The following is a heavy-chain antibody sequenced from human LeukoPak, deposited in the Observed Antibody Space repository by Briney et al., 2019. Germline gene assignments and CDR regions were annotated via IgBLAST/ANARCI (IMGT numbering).Heavy chain of an antibody. D-gene: IGHD3-3*01. J-gene: IGHJ4*02. Sequence: SETLSLTCAVSGYSISSGYYWGWIRQPPGKGLEWIGSIYHSGSTYYNPSLKSRVTISVDTSKNQFSLKLSSVTAADTAVYYCARGRYDFWSGYYLDYWGQGTLVTVSS. V-gene: IGHV4-38-2*01. CDR1: GYSISSGYY. CDR3: ARGRYDFWSGYYLDY. CDR2: IYHSGST.